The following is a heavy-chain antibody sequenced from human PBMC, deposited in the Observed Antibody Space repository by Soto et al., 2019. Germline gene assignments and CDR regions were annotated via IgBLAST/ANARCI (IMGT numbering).Heavy chain of an antibody. CDR3: ARGGKGYYDSSGYSGAAFDI. V-gene: IGHV4-61*01. J-gene: IGHJ3*02. D-gene: IGHD3-22*01. Sequence: SETLSLTCTVSGDSISVSGDSNNNHYWSWIRQPPGKGLEWIGYIYYSGSTNYNPSLKSRVTISVDTSKNQFSLKLSSVTAADTAVYYCARGGKGYYDSSGYSGAAFDIWGQGTMVTVSS. CDR2: IYYSGST. CDR1: GDSISVSGDSNNNHY.